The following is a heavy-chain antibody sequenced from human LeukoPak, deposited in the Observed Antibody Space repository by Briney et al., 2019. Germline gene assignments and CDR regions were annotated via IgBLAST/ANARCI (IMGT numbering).Heavy chain of an antibody. CDR2: IYHSGST. J-gene: IGHJ4*02. CDR3: ARGGGIQLWLSVPPDY. CDR1: GYSISSGYY. V-gene: IGHV4-38-2*02. D-gene: IGHD5-18*01. Sequence: SETLSLTCTVSGYSISSGYYWGWIRQPPGKGLEWIGSIYHSGSTYYNPSLKSRVTISVDTSKNQFSLKLSSVTAADTAVYYCARGGGIQLWLSVPPDYWGQGTLVTVSS.